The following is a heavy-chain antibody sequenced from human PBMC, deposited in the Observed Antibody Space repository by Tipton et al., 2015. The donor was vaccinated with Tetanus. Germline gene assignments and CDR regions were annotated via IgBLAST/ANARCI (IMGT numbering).Heavy chain of an antibody. CDR2: IYYSGST. D-gene: IGHD3-22*01. V-gene: IGHV4-59*01. CDR1: GGSISSYY. Sequence: TLSLTCTVSGGSISSYYWSWIRQPPGKGLEWIGYIYYSGSTNYNPSLKSRVTISVDTPKNQFSRKLSSVTAADTAVYYCAREGLGYDSSGYYFDYWGQGTLVTVSS. CDR3: AREGLGYDSSGYYFDY. J-gene: IGHJ4*02.